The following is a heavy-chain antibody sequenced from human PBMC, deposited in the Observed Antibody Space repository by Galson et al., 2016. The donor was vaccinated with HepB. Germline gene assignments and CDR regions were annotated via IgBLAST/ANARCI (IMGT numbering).Heavy chain of an antibody. CDR2: INPKNGGT. D-gene: IGHD3-10*01. CDR1: GYTFALNG. J-gene: IGHJ4*02. V-gene: IGHV1-2*02. Sequence: SVKVSCKASGYTFALNGLSWVRQAPGQGLEWMGWINPKNGGTKYTEKFQGSVTMTRDTSISTAYLELSRLGSDDTAVYYCARDYYGSGSYSPYWGQGTLVTASS. CDR3: ARDYYGSGSYSPY.